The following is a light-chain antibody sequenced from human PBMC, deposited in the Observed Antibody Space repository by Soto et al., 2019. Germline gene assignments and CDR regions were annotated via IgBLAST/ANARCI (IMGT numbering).Light chain of an antibody. CDR2: GAS. CDR3: QQYGSSPYT. V-gene: IGKV3-20*01. CDR1: QSVSSIY. J-gene: IGKJ2*01. Sequence: EIVLTQSPGTLSLSPGERVTLSCRASQSVSSIYLAWYQQKPGQAPRLLIYGASSRATGIPDRFSGSGSGTDFTLTINRLEPEDFAAYYCQQYGSSPYTFGQGNKLEIK.